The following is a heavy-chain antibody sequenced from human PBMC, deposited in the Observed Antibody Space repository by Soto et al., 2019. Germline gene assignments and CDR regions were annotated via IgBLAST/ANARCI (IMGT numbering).Heavy chain of an antibody. V-gene: IGHV3-48*01. D-gene: IGHD1-26*01. Sequence: PGGSLRLSCAASGFTFSAYSMNWVRQAPGKGLEWVSYISSSITTIHYADSVKGRFTISRDNAKNSLYLTMHRLRVEDTAVYYYARHYPGSHRHVLASWGHEALGTVGS. CDR2: ISSSITTI. CDR1: GFTFSAYS. J-gene: IGHJ5*01. CDR3: ARHYPGSHRHVLAS.